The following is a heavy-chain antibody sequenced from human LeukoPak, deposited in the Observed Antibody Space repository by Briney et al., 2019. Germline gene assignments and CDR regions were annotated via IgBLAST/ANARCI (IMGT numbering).Heavy chain of an antibody. CDR2: IYYSGST. CDR3: ARESIAAAGR. CDR1: GGSISSSSYY. Sequence: SETLSLTCTVSGGSISSSSYYWGWIRQPPGKGLEWIGSIYYSGSTYYNPSLKSRVTISVDTSKNQFSLKLSSVTAADTAVCYCARESIAAAGRWGQGTLVTVSS. D-gene: IGHD6-13*01. V-gene: IGHV4-39*07. J-gene: IGHJ4*02.